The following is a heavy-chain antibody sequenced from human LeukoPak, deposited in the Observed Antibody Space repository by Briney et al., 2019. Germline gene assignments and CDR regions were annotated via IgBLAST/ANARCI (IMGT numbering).Heavy chain of an antibody. CDR2: ISSSGSTK. CDR3: AREFRGVTRYFDY. D-gene: IGHD3-10*01. Sequence: PGGSLRPSCAASGFTFSSYEMNWVRQAPGKGLEWVSYISSSGSTKYYADSVKGRFTISRDNAKNSLYLQMNSLRAEDTAVYYCAREFRGVTRYFDYWGQGTLVTVSS. J-gene: IGHJ4*02. CDR1: GFTFSSYE. V-gene: IGHV3-48*03.